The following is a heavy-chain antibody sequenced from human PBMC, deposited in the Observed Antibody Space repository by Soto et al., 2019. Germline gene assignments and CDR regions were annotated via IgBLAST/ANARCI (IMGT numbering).Heavy chain of an antibody. J-gene: IGHJ4*02. D-gene: IGHD6-13*01. V-gene: IGHV3-48*02. CDR2: ITSSGTTV. CDR3: ARGSSNWAYYFDF. CDR1: GFTFSSYS. Sequence: EVHLVESGGGLVQPGGSLRLSCAASGFTFSSYSLNWVRQAPGKGLEWVSYITSSGTTVYYAESVRGRFTISRDNAKNSLYLQMNSLRDDDTAVYYCARGSSNWAYYFDFWGQGTLVTVSP.